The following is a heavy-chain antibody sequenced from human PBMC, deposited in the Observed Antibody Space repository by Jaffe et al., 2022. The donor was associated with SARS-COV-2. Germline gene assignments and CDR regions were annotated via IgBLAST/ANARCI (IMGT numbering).Heavy chain of an antibody. CDR3: ARGGQLWLWGY. D-gene: IGHD5-18*01. CDR2: IYYSGST. Sequence: QVQLQESGPGLVKPSETLSLTCTVSGGSISSYYWSWIRQPPGKGLEWIGYIYYSGSTNYNPSLKSRVTISVDTSKNQFSLKLSSVTAADTAVYYCARGGQLWLWGYWGQGTLVTVSS. CDR1: GGSISSYY. V-gene: IGHV4-59*01. J-gene: IGHJ4*02.